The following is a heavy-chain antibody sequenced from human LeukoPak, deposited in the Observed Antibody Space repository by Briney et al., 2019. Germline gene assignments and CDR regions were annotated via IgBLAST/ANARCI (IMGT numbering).Heavy chain of an antibody. J-gene: IGHJ6*03. Sequence: KPSETLSLTCTVSGGSISSHYWSWIRQPPGKGLEWIGYIYYSGSTNYNPSLKSRVTISVDTSKNKFFLKLSSVTAADTAVYYCARVGHQSIRTYYYYYMDVWGKGTTVTVSS. CDR1: GGSISSHY. CDR3: ARVGHQSIRTYYYYYMDV. V-gene: IGHV4-59*11. D-gene: IGHD6-6*01. CDR2: IYYSGST.